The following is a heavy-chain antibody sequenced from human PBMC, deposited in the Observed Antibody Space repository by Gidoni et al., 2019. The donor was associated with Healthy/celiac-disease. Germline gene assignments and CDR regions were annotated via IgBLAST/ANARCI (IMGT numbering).Heavy chain of an antibody. CDR1: GGSISSSSYY. D-gene: IGHD1-26*01. CDR3: ARGPHERELLLY. Sequence: QLQLQESGSGLVKPSETLSLTCTVPGGSISSSSYYWGWIRQPPGKGLEWIGSIYYSGRTYHNPSLKSRVTITVDTSKNQFSLKLSSVTAADTAVYYCARGPHERELLLYWGQGTLVTVSS. V-gene: IGHV4-39*07. CDR2: IYYSGRT. J-gene: IGHJ4*02.